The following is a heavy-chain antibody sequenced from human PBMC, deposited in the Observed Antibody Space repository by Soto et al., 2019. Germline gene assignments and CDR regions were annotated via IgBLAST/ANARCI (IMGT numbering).Heavy chain of an antibody. CDR2: INHSGST. V-gene: IGHV4-34*01. D-gene: IGHD2-2*01. CDR3: ARARSAVPFDY. CDR1: GGSFSGYY. Sequence: SETLSLTFAVYGGSFSGYYWSWIRQPPGKGLEWIGEINHSGSTNYNPSLKSRVTISVDTSKNQFSLKLSSVTAADTAVYYCARARSAVPFDYWGQGTLVTVSS. J-gene: IGHJ4*02.